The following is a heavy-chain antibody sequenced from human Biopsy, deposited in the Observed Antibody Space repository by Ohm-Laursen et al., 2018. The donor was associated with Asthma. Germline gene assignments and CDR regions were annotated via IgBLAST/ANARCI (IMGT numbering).Heavy chain of an antibody. J-gene: IGHJ4*02. CDR2: ILTKFDIA. CDR1: GGSFSNFA. D-gene: IGHD3-22*01. CDR3: ARSYDTDSYPVLVLDY. V-gene: IGHV1-69*04. Sequence: ASVKVSCKASGGSFSNFAFSWVRQAPGHGLEWMGTILTKFDIASYAEKFQGRVTITADKSTSTTYMELSRLRSEDTAVYYCARSYDTDSYPVLVLDYWGQGTLVTVSS.